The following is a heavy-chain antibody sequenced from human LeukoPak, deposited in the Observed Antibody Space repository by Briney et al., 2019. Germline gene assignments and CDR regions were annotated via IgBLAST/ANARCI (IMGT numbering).Heavy chain of an antibody. Sequence: PGGSLRLSCATSGFTFSTFWMHWVRQAPGKGLVWVSRISNDGSSTNYADSVKGRFTISRDNAKNTLYLQMNSLRAEDTAVYYCARRGATRVAFDIWGQGTMVTVSS. V-gene: IGHV3-74*01. J-gene: IGHJ3*02. CDR2: ISNDGSST. D-gene: IGHD1-26*01. CDR3: ARRGATRVAFDI. CDR1: GFTFSTFW.